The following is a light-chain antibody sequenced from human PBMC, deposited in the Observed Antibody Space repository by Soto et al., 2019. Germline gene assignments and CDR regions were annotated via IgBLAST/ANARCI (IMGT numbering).Light chain of an antibody. CDR1: QLFSSN. V-gene: IGKV3-15*01. CDR3: HQYNKWPPIT. CDR2: DAS. Sequence: ETVMTQSPATLSVSPGESVTLSCRASQLFSSNLAWYQQKPGQSPRLLIFDASTRATGIPARFSGSGSGTEFTLTISNLQSEDFAVYYCHQYNKWPPITFGQGTRLEIK. J-gene: IGKJ5*01.